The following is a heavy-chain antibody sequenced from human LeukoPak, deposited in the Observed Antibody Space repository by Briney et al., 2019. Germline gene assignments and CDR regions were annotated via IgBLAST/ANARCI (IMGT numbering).Heavy chain of an antibody. D-gene: IGHD3-22*01. J-gene: IGHJ3*02. CDR3: ARDLYYDTSGKYYVFPRRDHETFDI. CDR1: GYTFTSYG. Sequence: ASVEVSCKASGYTFTSYGISWVRQAPGQGLEWMGWISTYNGNTNYAQKLQGRVTMTTDTSTSTVYMELRSLRSDDTAVYYCARDLYYDTSGKYYVFPRRDHETFDIWGQGTMVIVSS. V-gene: IGHV1-18*01. CDR2: ISTYNGNT.